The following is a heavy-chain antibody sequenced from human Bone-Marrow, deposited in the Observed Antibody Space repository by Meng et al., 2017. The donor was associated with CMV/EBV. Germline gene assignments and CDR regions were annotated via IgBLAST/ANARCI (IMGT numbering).Heavy chain of an antibody. D-gene: IGHD1-14*01. CDR3: ASPPSNHAFDI. CDR2: IIPILGIA. CDR1: GGTFSSYA. V-gene: IGHV1-69*10. J-gene: IGHJ3*02. Sequence: SVKVSCKASGGTFSSYAISWVRQAPGQGLEWMGGIIPILGIANYAQKFQGRVTITADNSTSTSYMELSSLISECTAVYYCASPPSNHAFDIWGQGTMVTVSS.